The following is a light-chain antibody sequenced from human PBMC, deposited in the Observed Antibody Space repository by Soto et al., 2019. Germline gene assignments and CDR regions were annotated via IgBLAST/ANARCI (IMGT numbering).Light chain of an antibody. CDR1: SSYVGGHNF. Sequence: QSALTQPASVSGSPGQSITISCTGTSSYVGGHNFVSWYQQVPGKAPKLMLYEVTNRPSGVSNRFSASKSGNTASLTISGLQADDEASYYCSSFTSSKTLVFGGGTKLTVL. CDR2: EVT. V-gene: IGLV2-14*01. CDR3: SSFTSSKTLV. J-gene: IGLJ2*01.